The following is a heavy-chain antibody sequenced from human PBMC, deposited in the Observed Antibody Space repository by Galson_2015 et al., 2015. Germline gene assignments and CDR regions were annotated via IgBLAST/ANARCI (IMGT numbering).Heavy chain of an antibody. CDR1: GYTFTSYG. V-gene: IGHV1-18*01. Sequence: SVKVSCKASGYTFTSYGVSWVRQAPGQGLEWMGWISAYNGNTNYAQKLQGRVTMTTDTSTSTAYMELRSLRSDDTAVYYCARGRARDIVVVPAAMSYYYMGVWGKGTTVTVSS. CDR3: ARGRARDIVVVPAAMSYYYMGV. J-gene: IGHJ6*03. CDR2: ISAYNGNT. D-gene: IGHD2-2*01.